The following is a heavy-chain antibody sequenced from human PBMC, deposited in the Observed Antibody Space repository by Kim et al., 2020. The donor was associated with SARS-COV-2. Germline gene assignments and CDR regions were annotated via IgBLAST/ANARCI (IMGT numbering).Heavy chain of an antibody. J-gene: IGHJ4*02. D-gene: IGHD4-17*01. V-gene: IGHV5-51*01. CDR3: ARQWDYGDYVHFDY. Sequence: STSFQGQVTISADKSISTAYLQWSSLKASDTAMYYCARQWDYGDYVHFDYWGQGTLVTVSS.